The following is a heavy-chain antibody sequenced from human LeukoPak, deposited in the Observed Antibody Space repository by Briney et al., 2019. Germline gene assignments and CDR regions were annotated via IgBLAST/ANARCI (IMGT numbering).Heavy chain of an antibody. CDR3: ANWYYYDSSGVFDY. V-gene: IGHV3-7*01. Sequence: GGSLRLSCAASGFTFSSYWMSWVRQAPGKGLEWVANIKQDGSEKYYVDSVKGRFTISRDNAKNSLYLQMNSLRAEDTAVYYCANWYYYDSSGVFDYWSQGTLVTVSS. CDR1: GFTFSSYW. CDR2: IKQDGSEK. D-gene: IGHD3-22*01. J-gene: IGHJ4*02.